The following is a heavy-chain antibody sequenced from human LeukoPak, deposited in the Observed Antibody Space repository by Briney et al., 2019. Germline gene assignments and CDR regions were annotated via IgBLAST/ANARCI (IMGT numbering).Heavy chain of an antibody. CDR3: ARGTNSTFDI. Sequence: SQTLSLSCAISGDSVPSNSVAWNWIRQSPSRGLEWLGRAYSRSRGGRDYAISVRSRINIDTDTSRNQFSLQLSSMTPEDTAVYYCARGTNSTFDIWGQGTMVTVSS. V-gene: IGHV6-1*01. J-gene: IGHJ3*02. D-gene: IGHD1-7*01. CDR1: GDSVPSNSVA. CDR2: AYSRSRGGR.